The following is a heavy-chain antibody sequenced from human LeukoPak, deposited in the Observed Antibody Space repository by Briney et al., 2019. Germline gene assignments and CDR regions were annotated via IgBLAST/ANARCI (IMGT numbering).Heavy chain of an antibody. CDR1: GGSISSYY. Sequence: SETLSLTCTVSGGSISSYYWSWIRQPPGKGLEWIGYIYYSGSTNYNPSLKGRVTISVDTSKNQFSLKLSSVTAADTAVYYCARPYSSQYYYYYMDVWGKGTTVTVSS. D-gene: IGHD6-13*01. V-gene: IGHV4-59*08. J-gene: IGHJ6*03. CDR3: ARPYSSQYYYYYMDV. CDR2: IYYSGST.